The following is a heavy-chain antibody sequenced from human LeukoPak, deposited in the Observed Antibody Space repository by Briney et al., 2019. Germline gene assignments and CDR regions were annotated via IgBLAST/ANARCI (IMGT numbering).Heavy chain of an antibody. CDR3: ARATPYYDILTGYYPGWFDP. D-gene: IGHD3-9*01. V-gene: IGHV5-51*01. CDR2: IYPGDSDT. Sequence: ESLKISCKGSGYSFTSYWIGWVRQMPGKGLESMGIIYPGDSDTRYSPSFQGQVTISADKSISTAYLQWSSLKASDTAMYYCARATPYYDILTGYYPGWFDPWGQGTLVTVSS. J-gene: IGHJ5*02. CDR1: GYSFTSYW.